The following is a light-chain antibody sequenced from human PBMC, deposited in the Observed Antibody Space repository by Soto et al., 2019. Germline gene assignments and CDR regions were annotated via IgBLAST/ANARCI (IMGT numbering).Light chain of an antibody. V-gene: IGKV1-5*02. CDR1: QTITNS. CDR2: HAS. Sequence: DIQMTQSPSTLSASVGDRVTIICRASQTITNSLAWYLQKPGKAPELLIYHASSLEGGVPSRFSGSGSGTEFSLTISSRQPDDFGTYYCQQYNSYSLTFGGGTRVEI. CDR3: QQYNSYSLT. J-gene: IGKJ4*01.